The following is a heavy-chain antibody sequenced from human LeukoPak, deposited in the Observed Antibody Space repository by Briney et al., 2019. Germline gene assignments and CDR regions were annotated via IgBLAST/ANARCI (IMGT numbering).Heavy chain of an antibody. J-gene: IGHJ4*02. CDR1: GGSISSYY. V-gene: IGHV4-30-4*01. CDR3: ARDRDYYDSSGQTILFDY. Sequence: SETLSLTCTVSGGSISSYYWSWIRQPPGKGLEWIGYIYYSGSTYYNPSLKSRVTISVDTSKNQFSLKLSSVTAADTAVYYCARDRDYYDSSGQTILFDYWGQGTLVTVSS. CDR2: IYYSGST. D-gene: IGHD3-22*01.